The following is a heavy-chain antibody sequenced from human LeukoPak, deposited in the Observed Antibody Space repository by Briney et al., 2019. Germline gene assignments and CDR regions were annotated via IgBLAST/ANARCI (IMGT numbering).Heavy chain of an antibody. CDR3: ARNLWFGESSDAFDI. V-gene: IGHV1-2*02. CDR1: GYTFTGYY. CDR2: INPNSGGT. Sequence: ASVKVSRKASGYTFTGYYMHWVRQAPGQGLEWMGWINPNSGGTNYAQKFQGRVTMTRDTSISTAYMELSRLRSDDTAVYYCARNLWFGESSDAFDIWGQGTMVTVSS. D-gene: IGHD3-10*01. J-gene: IGHJ3*02.